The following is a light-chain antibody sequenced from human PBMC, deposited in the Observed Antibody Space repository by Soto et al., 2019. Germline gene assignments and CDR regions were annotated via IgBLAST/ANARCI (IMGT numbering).Light chain of an antibody. J-gene: IGKJ3*01. CDR3: QQSYSTLRT. CDR1: QSISSY. CDR2: AAS. V-gene: IGKV1-39*01. Sequence: DIQMTQSPSSLSASVGDRVTITCRASQSISSYLNWYQQKPGKAPKLLIYAASSLQSGVPSRFSGSGFGSDFTLTISSLQSEDFATYYCQQSYSTLRTFGPVTKVDIK.